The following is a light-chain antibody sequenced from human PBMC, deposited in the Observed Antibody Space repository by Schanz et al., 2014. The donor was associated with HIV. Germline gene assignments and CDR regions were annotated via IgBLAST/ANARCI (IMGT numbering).Light chain of an antibody. CDR3: SSYTGRNSWL. CDR2: GVT. CDR1: NYDIGVHDF. J-gene: IGLJ3*02. Sequence: QSALTQPASVSGSPGQSITISCTGTNYDIGVHDFVSWYQQHPGEAPKLLIYGVTNRPSGISNRFSGSKSANTASLTISGLQDEDEADYYCSSYTGRNSWLFGGGTKLTVL. V-gene: IGLV2-14*03.